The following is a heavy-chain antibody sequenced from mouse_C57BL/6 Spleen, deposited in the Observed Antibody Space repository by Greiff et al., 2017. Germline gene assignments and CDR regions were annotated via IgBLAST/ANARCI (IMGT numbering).Heavy chain of an antibody. D-gene: IGHD1-3*01. CDR2: IYPGDGDT. Sequence: QVQLQQSGPELVKPGASVKISCKASGYAFSSSWMNWVKQRPGKGLEWIGRIYPGDGDTNYNGKFKGKATLTADKSSSTAYMQLSSLTSEDSAVYFCAREGTNHWYFDVWGTGTTVTVSS. V-gene: IGHV1-82*01. CDR1: GYAFSSSW. CDR3: AREGTNHWYFDV. J-gene: IGHJ1*03.